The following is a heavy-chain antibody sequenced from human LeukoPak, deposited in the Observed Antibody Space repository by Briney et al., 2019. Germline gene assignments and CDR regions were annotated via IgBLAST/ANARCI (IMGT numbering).Heavy chain of an antibody. CDR1: GGTFSSQA. Sequence: SVKVSCKASGGTFSSQAISWVRQAPGQGLEWVGGIIPIFGTTNYAQKFQGRVTITTDESTSTGYMELRSLRSDDTAVYYCARGDSGYDYGFDNWGQGTLVTVSS. D-gene: IGHD5-12*01. V-gene: IGHV1-69*05. J-gene: IGHJ4*02. CDR2: IIPIFGTT. CDR3: ARGDSGYDYGFDN.